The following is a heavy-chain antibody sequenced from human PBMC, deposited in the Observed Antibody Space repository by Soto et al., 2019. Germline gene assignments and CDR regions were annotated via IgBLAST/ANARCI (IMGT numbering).Heavy chain of an antibody. V-gene: IGHV1-69*01. Sequence: QVHLVQSGAEVKKPGSSVKVSCTASGGTFGTYIISWVRQGPGRGLEWMGGIIPIFGTTTYAQKFQGRVTITADESSGTAYMDLSSLRSGDTALYYCTVRSMGDVDSWGQGTLVAVSS. CDR2: IIPIFGTT. D-gene: IGHD1-26*01. CDR3: TVRSMGDVDS. J-gene: IGHJ4*02. CDR1: GGTFGTYI.